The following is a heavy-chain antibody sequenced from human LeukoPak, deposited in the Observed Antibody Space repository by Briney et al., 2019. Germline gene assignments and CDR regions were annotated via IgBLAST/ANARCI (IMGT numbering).Heavy chain of an antibody. CDR2: ISYDGSNK. D-gene: IGHD3-22*01. CDR1: GFTFSSYA. CDR3: ARDILSSSGLL. J-gene: IGHJ3*01. Sequence: GGSLRLSCAASGFTFSSYAMHWVRQAPGKGLEWVAVISYDGSNKYYADSVKGRFTISRDNSKNTLYLQMNSLRAEDTAVYYCARDILSSSGLLWGQGTMVTVSS. V-gene: IGHV3-30-3*01.